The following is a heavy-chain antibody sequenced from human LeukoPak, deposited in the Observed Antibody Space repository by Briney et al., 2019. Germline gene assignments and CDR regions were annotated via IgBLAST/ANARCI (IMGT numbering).Heavy chain of an antibody. D-gene: IGHD6-13*01. V-gene: IGHV4-4*07. CDR3: ARRQTYSSRLKVFDY. CDR1: GGSISSYY. CDR2: IYTSGST. J-gene: IGHJ4*02. Sequence: PSETLSLTCTVSGGSISSYYWSWIRQPAGKGLEWIGRIYTSGSTNYNPSLKSRVTMSVDTSKNQFSLKLSSVTAADTAVYYCARRQTYSSRLKVFDYWGQGTLVTVSS.